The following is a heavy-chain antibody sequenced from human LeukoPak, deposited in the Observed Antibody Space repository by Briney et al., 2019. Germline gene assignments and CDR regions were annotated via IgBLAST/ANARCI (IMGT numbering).Heavy chain of an antibody. CDR2: IYHSGST. J-gene: IGHJ5*02. Sequence: SETLSLTCTVSGYSISSGYYWGWIRQPPGKGLEWIGSIYHSGSTYYNPSLKSRVTISVDTSKNQFSLKLSSVTAADTAVYYCASSSRPNWFDPWGQGTLVTVSS. D-gene: IGHD6-13*01. V-gene: IGHV4-38-2*02. CDR1: GYSISSGYY. CDR3: ASSSRPNWFDP.